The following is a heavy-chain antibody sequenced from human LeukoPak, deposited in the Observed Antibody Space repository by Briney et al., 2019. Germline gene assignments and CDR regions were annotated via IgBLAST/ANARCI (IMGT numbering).Heavy chain of an antibody. J-gene: IGHJ4*02. Sequence: RGSLRLSCAASGFTFDDYAMHWVRQAPGKGLEWVSLISGDGGSTYYADSVKGRFTISRDNSKNSLYLQVNSLRTEDTALYYCAKDMFGDAYNYFDYWGQGTLVTVSS. CDR3: AKDMFGDAYNYFDY. D-gene: IGHD3-16*01. CDR2: ISGDGGST. V-gene: IGHV3-43*02. CDR1: GFTFDDYA.